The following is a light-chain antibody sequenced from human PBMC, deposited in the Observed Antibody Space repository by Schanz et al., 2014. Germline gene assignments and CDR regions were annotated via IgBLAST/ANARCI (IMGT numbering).Light chain of an antibody. V-gene: IGKV3-11*01. CDR1: ENVDGY. Sequence: EIVLTQSPATLSLSPGERATLTCRASENVDGYLAWYQQKPGQAPRLLIHDASNRAPGIPARFSGSGAGTDFTLTITSLQAEDVAVYYCQQYYSIPLTFGGGTKVEIK. J-gene: IGKJ4*01. CDR2: DAS. CDR3: QQYYSIPLT.